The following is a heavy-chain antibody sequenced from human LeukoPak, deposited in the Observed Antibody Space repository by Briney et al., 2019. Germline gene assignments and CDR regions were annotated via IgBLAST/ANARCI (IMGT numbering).Heavy chain of an antibody. Sequence: SETLSLTCAVYGGSFSGYYWSWIRQPPGKGLEWIGEINHSGSTNYNPSLKSRVTISVDTSKNQFSLKLSSVTAADTAVYHCARGFVHPPAFTIFGVVISIGWFDPWGQGTLVTVSS. CDR1: GGSFSGYY. D-gene: IGHD3-3*01. CDR3: ARGFVHPPAFTIFGVVISIGWFDP. V-gene: IGHV4-34*01. J-gene: IGHJ5*02. CDR2: INHSGST.